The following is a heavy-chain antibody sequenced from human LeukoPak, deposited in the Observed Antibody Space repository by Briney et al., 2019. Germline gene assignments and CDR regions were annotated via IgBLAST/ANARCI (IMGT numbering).Heavy chain of an antibody. Sequence: SGTLSLTCAVSGGSISSSNWWSWVRQPPGKGLEWIGSIYYSGSTYYNPSLKSRVTISVDTSKNQFSLKLSSVTAADTAVYYCARDLDVWGKGTTVTVSS. CDR3: ARDLDV. CDR1: GGSISSSNW. V-gene: IGHV4-4*02. CDR2: IYYSGST. J-gene: IGHJ6*04.